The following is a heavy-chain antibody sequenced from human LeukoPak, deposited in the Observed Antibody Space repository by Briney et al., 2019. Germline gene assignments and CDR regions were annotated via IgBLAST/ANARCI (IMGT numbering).Heavy chain of an antibody. V-gene: IGHV3-66*01. CDR3: ARIPGGSGSQYDY. CDR1: GFTVSSNH. D-gene: IGHD3-10*01. Sequence: SGGSLRLSCAASGFTVSSNHMTWVRQAPGKGLEWVSLILGGGTTYYADSVKGRFTTSRDNAENTVYLQMNSLRADDTAVYYCARIPGGSGSQYDYWGQGTLVIVSS. J-gene: IGHJ4*02. CDR2: ILGGGTT.